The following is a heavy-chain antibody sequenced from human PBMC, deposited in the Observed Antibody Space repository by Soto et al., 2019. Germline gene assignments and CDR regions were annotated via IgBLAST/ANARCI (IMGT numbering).Heavy chain of an antibody. Sequence: EVQLVESGGGLVQPGGSLRLSCVVSGYTFSNYWMHWVRQAPGKGLECVANINQDGSERYYVDSVKGRFTISRDNAKNSLYLQMNSQRAEDTAVYYCVRSGSYSLWGQGTLVTVSS. D-gene: IGHD3-10*01. CDR2: INQDGSER. CDR1: GYTFSNYW. CDR3: VRSGSYSL. V-gene: IGHV3-7*01. J-gene: IGHJ4*02.